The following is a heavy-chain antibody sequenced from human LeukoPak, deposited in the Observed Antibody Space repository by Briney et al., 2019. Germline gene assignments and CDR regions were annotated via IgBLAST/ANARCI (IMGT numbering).Heavy chain of an antibody. Sequence: SETLSLTCTVSGGSVNSGSYYWNWIRQPPGKGLEWIGYIYYSGSTNYNPSLKSRVTISVDTSKNQFSLKLSSVTAVDTAVYYCARAAYSGSYHSDYWGQGTLVTVSS. J-gene: IGHJ4*02. CDR2: IYYSGST. CDR3: ARAAYSGSYHSDY. V-gene: IGHV4-61*01. D-gene: IGHD1-26*01. CDR1: GGSVNSGSYY.